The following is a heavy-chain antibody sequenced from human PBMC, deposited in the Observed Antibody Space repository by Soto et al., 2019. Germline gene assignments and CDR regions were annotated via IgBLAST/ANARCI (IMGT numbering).Heavy chain of an antibody. V-gene: IGHV4-34*01. CDR1: GGSFSGYY. Sequence: SETLSLTCAVYGGSFSGYYLSWIRQPPGKGLEWIGEVDHTGSTNYNPSLASRVTISVDRSKNQFSLKLSSVTAADTAVYYSARVHSSGWYAGYWGRGTLVTVSS. D-gene: IGHD3-22*01. CDR2: VDHTGST. J-gene: IGHJ4*02. CDR3: ARVHSSGWYAGY.